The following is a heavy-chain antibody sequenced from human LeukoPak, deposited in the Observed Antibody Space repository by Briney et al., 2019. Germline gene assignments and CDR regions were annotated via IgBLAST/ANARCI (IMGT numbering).Heavy chain of an antibody. CDR3: ASGIAARFYYYYMDV. CDR1: GGSISSGDYY. Sequence: SQTLSLTCTVSGGSISSGDYYWSWIRQPPGKGLEWIGYIYYSGSTYYNPSLKSRVTISVDTSKNQFSLKLSSVTAADTAVYYCASGIAARFYYYYMDVWGKGTTVTVSS. V-gene: IGHV4-30-4*08. D-gene: IGHD6-13*01. CDR2: IYYSGST. J-gene: IGHJ6*03.